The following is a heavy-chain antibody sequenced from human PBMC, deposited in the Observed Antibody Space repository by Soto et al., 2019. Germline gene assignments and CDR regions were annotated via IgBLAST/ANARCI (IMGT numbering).Heavy chain of an antibody. CDR1: GYSFTTYC. Sequence: PGESLKISCQGSGYSFTTYCISWVRQMPGKGLEWMGKIDPGDSSTNYSPSFRGHITISVDRSINTAHLQFSSLKAADTAVYYCARLEKWYYNYYGLDVWGQGTMVTV. J-gene: IGHJ6*02. CDR2: IDPGDSST. D-gene: IGHD1-26*01. CDR3: ARLEKWYYNYYGLDV. V-gene: IGHV5-10-1*01.